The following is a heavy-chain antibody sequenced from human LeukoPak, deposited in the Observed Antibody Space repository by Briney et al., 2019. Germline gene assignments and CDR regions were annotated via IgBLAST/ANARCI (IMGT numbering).Heavy chain of an antibody. J-gene: IGHJ4*02. D-gene: IGHD3-22*01. CDR3: ARHIGYYDSSGYHGCFDF. Sequence: SETLSLTCTVSGGSIDPYYWSWIRQPPEGGLEWIGDIHYTGSTNYNPSLKSRVTISLDTSKNQFSLRLSSVTAADTAVYYCARHIGYYDSSGYHGCFDFWGQGTLVPVSS. CDR1: GGSIDPYY. CDR2: IHYTGST. V-gene: IGHV4-59*08.